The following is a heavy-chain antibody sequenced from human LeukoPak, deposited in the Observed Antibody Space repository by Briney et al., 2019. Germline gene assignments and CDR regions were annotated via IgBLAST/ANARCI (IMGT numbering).Heavy chain of an antibody. CDR1: GFTVSSNY. CDR3: ARAGFGEWYFDY. V-gene: IGHV3-53*01. D-gene: IGHD3-10*01. CDR2: IDSGGKT. Sequence: PGGSLRLPCAASGFTVSSNYMSWVRQAPGKGLEWVSVIDSGGKTYYTDSVKGRFIISRDNSKNTLYLQMNSLRAEDTAVYYCARAGFGEWYFDYWGQGTLVTVSS. J-gene: IGHJ4*02.